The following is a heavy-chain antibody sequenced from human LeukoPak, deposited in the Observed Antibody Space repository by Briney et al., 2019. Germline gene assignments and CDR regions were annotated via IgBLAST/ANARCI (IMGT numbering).Heavy chain of an antibody. Sequence: GESLKISCKGSGYSFTSYWIGWVRQMPGKGLEWMGIIYPGDSDTRYSPSFQGQVTISADKSISTAYLQWSSLKASDTAMYYCARPAYCSGGSCYSFPYYFDYWGQGTLVTVSS. J-gene: IGHJ4*02. CDR1: GYSFTSYW. CDR3: ARPAYCSGGSCYSFPYYFDY. CDR2: IYPGDSDT. V-gene: IGHV5-51*01. D-gene: IGHD2-15*01.